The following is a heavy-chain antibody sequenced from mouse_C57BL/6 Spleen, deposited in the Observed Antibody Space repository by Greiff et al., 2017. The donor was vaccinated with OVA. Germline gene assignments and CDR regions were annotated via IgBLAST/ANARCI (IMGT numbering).Heavy chain of an antibody. D-gene: IGHD1-1*02. J-gene: IGHJ4*01. V-gene: IGHV1-54*01. CDR2: INPGSGGP. CDR1: GYAFTNYL. CDR3: ARWYRARDY. Sequence: QVQLQQSGAELVRPGPSVKVSCKASGYAFTNYLIEWVKQRPGQGLEWIGVINPGSGGPNYNEKFKGKATLTADKSSSTAYMQLSSLTSEDSAVYFCARWYRARDYWGQGTSVTVSS.